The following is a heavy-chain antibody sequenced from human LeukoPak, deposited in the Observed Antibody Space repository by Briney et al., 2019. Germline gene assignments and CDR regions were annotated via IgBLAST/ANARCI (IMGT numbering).Heavy chain of an antibody. CDR1: GFTFSSYA. D-gene: IGHD3-22*01. CDR2: LSGVGGGT. Sequence: GGSLRLSCAASGFTFSSYAMSWVRRAPGKGLEWVSTLSGVGGGTNYGDSVKGRFTISRDNSKNTVYLQMNSLRAEDTAVYYCTQVHDTSGYYYHFDSWGQGTLVTVSS. V-gene: IGHV3-23*01. CDR3: TQVHDTSGYYYHFDS. J-gene: IGHJ4*02.